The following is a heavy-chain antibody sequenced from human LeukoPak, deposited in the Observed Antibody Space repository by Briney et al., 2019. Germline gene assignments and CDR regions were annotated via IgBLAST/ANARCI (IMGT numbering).Heavy chain of an antibody. D-gene: IGHD5-18*01. CDR1: GGTFSSYA. J-gene: IGHJ3*02. CDR3: ARMLYSYGTDAFDI. Sequence: ASVKVSCKASGGTFSSYAISWVRQAPGQGLEWMGGIIPIFGTANYAQKFQGRVTITTDESTRTAYMELSSLRSEDTAVYYCARMLYSYGTDAFDIWGQGTMVTVSS. V-gene: IGHV1-69*05. CDR2: IIPIFGTA.